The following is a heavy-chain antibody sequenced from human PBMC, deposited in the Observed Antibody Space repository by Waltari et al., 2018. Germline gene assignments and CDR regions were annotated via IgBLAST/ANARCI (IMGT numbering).Heavy chain of an antibody. J-gene: IGHJ4*02. V-gene: IGHV3-21*01. CDR1: GFTFSSYS. D-gene: IGHD4-17*01. CDR3: ATSQRVTVSLPDY. Sequence: EVQLVESGGGLVKPGGSLSLSCAASGFTFSSYSMNCLRQAPGKGLEWVSSISSSSSYIYYADSVKGRFTISRDNAKNSLYLQMNSLRAEDTAVYYCATSQRVTVSLPDYWGQGTLVTVSS. CDR2: ISSSSSYI.